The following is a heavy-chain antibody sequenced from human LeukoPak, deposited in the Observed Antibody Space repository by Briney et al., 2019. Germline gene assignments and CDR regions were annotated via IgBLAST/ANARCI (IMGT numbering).Heavy chain of an antibody. CDR1: GFTFSSYW. D-gene: IGHD3-10*01. V-gene: IGHV3-7*01. J-gene: IGHJ4*02. Sequence: GGSLRLSCAASGFTFSSYWMSWVRQAPGKGLEWVANIKQDGSEKYYVDSVKGRFTISRDNAKNSLYLQMNSLRAEDTAVYYCAREGGSGTAGYYFDYWGQGTLVTVSS. CDR3: AREGGSGTAGYYFDY. CDR2: IKQDGSEK.